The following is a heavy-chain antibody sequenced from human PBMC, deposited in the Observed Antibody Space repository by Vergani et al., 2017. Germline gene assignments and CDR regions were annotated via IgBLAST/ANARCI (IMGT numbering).Heavy chain of an antibody. Sequence: QVQLVQSGAEVKKPGSSVKVSCKASGGTFSSYAISWVRQAPGQGLEWRGRIIPILGTANYAQKFQGRVTITADKSTSTAYMELSSLRSEETAVYYCARRVEIVAWNYYYGMDVWGQGTTVTVSS. CDR1: GGTFSSYA. CDR2: IIPILGTA. J-gene: IGHJ6*02. V-gene: IGHV1-69*04. CDR3: ARRVEIVAWNYYYGMDV. D-gene: IGHD5-12*01.